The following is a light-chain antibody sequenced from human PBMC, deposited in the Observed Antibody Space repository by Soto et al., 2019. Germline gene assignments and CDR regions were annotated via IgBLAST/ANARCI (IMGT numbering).Light chain of an antibody. CDR3: QQYGSSPLT. Sequence: EIVLTQSPGTLSLSPGERATLSCRASQSVSSSYLAWYQQKPGQAPRLLIYGASSRATGIPDRFGGSGSGTDFTLTISRLAPEDFAVYYCQQYGSSPLTFGGGTKVEIK. CDR1: QSVSSSY. V-gene: IGKV3-20*01. J-gene: IGKJ4*01. CDR2: GAS.